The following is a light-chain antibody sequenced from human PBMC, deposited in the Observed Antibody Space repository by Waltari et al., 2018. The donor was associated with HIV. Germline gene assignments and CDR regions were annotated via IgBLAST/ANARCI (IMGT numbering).Light chain of an antibody. CDR2: RNT. Sequence: QPVLTQPPSASGTPGPRLTISCSGGSFNIGSNYVSWYQQFPGPAPRLLIHRNTLRPSGVPDRFSGSKSATSASLAISGLRSEDEADYFCAAWDDSVSGRVFGGGTKLTVL. CDR1: SFNIGSNY. J-gene: IGLJ3*02. CDR3: AAWDDSVSGRV. V-gene: IGLV1-47*01.